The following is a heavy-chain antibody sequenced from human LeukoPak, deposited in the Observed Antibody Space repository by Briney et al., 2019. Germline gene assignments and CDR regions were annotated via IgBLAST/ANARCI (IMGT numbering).Heavy chain of an antibody. D-gene: IGHD1-1*01. CDR2: INHSGST. J-gene: IGHJ4*02. V-gene: IGHV4-34*01. Sequence: SETLSLTCAVYGGSFSGYYWSCIRQPPGKGLEWIGEINHSGSTNYNPSLKSRVTISVDTSRNQFSLKLSSVTAADTAVYYCASRYPFDYWGQGTLVTVSS. CDR3: ASRYPFDY. CDR1: GGSFSGYY.